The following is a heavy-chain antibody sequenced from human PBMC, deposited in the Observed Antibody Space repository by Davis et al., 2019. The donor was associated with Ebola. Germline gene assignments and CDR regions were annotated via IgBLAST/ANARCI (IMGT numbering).Heavy chain of an antibody. J-gene: IGHJ4*02. CDR3: ARATRYGFGEIKYYFDY. V-gene: IGHV1-69*13. Sequence: SVKVSCEASGGTFSSYAISWVRQAPGQGLEWMGGIIPIFGTANYAQKFQGRVTITADESTSTAYMELSSLRSEDTAVYYCARATRYGFGEIKYYFDYWGQGTQFTVSS. CDR1: GGTFSSYA. CDR2: IIPIFGTA. D-gene: IGHD3-10*01.